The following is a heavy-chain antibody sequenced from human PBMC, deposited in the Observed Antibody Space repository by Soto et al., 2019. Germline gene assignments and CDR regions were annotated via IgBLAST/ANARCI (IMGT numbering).Heavy chain of an antibody. D-gene: IGHD2-21*02. Sequence: QVQLVQSGAEVKKPGSSVKVSCKASGGTFSSYAISWVRQAPGQGLEWMGGIIPIFGTANYAQKFQGRVKLTEGESTSTAYMERRSLRSEDTAVYYCARRGDPGGYYYYGMDVWGQGTTVTVSS. CDR3: ARRGDPGGYYYYGMDV. CDR2: IIPIFGTA. V-gene: IGHV1-69*12. CDR1: GGTFSSYA. J-gene: IGHJ6*02.